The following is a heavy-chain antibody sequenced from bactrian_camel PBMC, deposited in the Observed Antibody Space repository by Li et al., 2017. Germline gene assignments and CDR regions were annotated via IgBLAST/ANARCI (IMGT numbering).Heavy chain of an antibody. V-gene: IGHV3S53*01. CDR2: IDSDGDT. Sequence: HVQLVESGGGSVQAGGSLTLSCAASGYTYSSNACMGWFRQAPGKEREGVAAIDSDGDTKFADSVKGRFTISKDNADNTLYLQMNSLASEDTAMYYCAYASLTIAPRSQLVSHWYTYWGQGTQVTVS. CDR1: GYTYSSNA. CDR3: AYASLTIAPRSQLVSHWYTY. J-gene: IGHJ4*01. D-gene: IGHD7*01.